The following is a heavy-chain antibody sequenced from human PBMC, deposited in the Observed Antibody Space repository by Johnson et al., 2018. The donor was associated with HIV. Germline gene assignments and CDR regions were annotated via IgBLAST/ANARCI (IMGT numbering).Heavy chain of an antibody. CDR3: AREGSVGATIFTMFDAFDI. CDR2: IDWNGGST. D-gene: IGHD1-26*01. J-gene: IGHJ3*02. Sequence: VQLVESGGRVVRRGGSLRLSCAASGFTFDDYGMSWVRQGPGKGLEWVSGIDWNGGSTGYADSVKGRFTISRDNTKNSLYLQMNSLRVEDTAVYYCAREGSVGATIFTMFDAFDIWGQGTMVTVSS. CDR1: GFTFDDYG. V-gene: IGHV3-20*04.